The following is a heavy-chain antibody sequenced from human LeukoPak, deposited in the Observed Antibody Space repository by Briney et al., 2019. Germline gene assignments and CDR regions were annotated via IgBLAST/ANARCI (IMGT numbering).Heavy chain of an antibody. V-gene: IGHV4-4*07. CDR2: IYTSGST. CDR1: GGSISSYY. CDR3: ARDGRYGCNWFDP. J-gene: IGHJ5*02. Sequence: SETLSLTCTVSGGSISSYYWSWIRQPAGKGLEWIGRIYTSGSTNYNPSLKSRVTISVDKSKNQFSPKLSSVTAADTAVYYCARDGRYGCNWFDPWGQGTLVTGSS. D-gene: IGHD1-26*01.